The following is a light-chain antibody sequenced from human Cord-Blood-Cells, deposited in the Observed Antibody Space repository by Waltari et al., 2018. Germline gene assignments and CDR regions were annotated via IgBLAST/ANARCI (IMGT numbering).Light chain of an antibody. CDR3: QQDYNLPLT. CDR2: GAS. Sequence: EIVMTQSPATLPLSPGERATLSCRASQSVSSSYLSWYQQKPGQAPRLLIYGASTRATGIPARFSGSGSGTDFTLTISSLQPEDFAVYYCQQDYNLPLTFGQGTRLEIK. CDR1: QSVSSSY. V-gene: IGKV3D-7*01. J-gene: IGKJ5*01.